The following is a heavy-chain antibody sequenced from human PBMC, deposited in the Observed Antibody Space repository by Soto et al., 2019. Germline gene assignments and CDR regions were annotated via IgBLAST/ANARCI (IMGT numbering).Heavy chain of an antibody. J-gene: IGHJ6*02. V-gene: IGHV1-24*01. D-gene: IGHD4-17*01. CDR3: ATDQDGDYALPYYGMDV. Sequence: GASVKVSCKVSGYTLTELSMHWVRQAPGKGLEWMGGFDPEDGETIYAQKFQGRVTMTEDTSTDTAYMELSSLRSEDTAVYYCATDQDGDYALPYYGMDVWGQGTTVTVSS. CDR1: GYTLTELS. CDR2: FDPEDGET.